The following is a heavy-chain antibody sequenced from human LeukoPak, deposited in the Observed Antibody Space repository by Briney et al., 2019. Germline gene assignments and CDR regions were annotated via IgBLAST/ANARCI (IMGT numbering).Heavy chain of an antibody. CDR1: GFTFSSYA. V-gene: IGHV3-23*01. CDR2: ISGSGGST. D-gene: IGHD6-19*01. CDR3: ARNPAVRHSSGWYNLLFDN. Sequence: GGSLRLSCAASGFTFSSYAMSWVRQALGKGLEWVSAISGSGGSTYYADSVKGRFTISRDNSKNTLYLQMNSLRAEDTAVYYCARNPAVRHSSGWYNLLFDNWGQGTLVTVSS. J-gene: IGHJ4*02.